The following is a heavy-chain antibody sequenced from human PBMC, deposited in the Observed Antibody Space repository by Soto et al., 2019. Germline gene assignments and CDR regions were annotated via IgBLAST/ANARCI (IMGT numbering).Heavy chain of an antibody. J-gene: IGHJ4*02. D-gene: IGHD3-10*01. V-gene: IGHV4-30-2*01. Sequence: SETLSLTCAVSGGSISSGGYSWSWIRQPPGKGLKWIGYIYHSGSTYYNPSLKSRVTISVDRSKNQFSLKLSSVTAADTAVYYCARGYGSGSYPFDYWGQGTLVTVSS. CDR2: IYHSGST. CDR1: GGSISSGGYS. CDR3: ARGYGSGSYPFDY.